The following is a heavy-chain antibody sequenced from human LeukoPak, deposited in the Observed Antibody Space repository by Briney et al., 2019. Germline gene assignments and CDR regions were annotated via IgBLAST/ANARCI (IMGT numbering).Heavy chain of an antibody. D-gene: IGHD3-9*01. CDR3: ARAGNRFDWLLYHYYFDY. CDR2: IWYDGSNK. CDR1: GFTFSSYG. J-gene: IGHJ4*02. V-gene: IGHV3-33*01. Sequence: GGSLRLSCAASGFTFSSYGMHWVRQAPGKGLEWVADIWYDGSNKYYADSVKGRFTISRDNSKNTLYLQMNSLRAEDTAVYYCARAGNRFDWLLYHYYFDYWGQGTLVTVSS.